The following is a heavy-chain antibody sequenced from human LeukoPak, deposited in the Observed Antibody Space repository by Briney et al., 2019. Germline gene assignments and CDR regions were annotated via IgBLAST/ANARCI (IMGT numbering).Heavy chain of an antibody. CDR1: GLTFSTYA. D-gene: IGHD3-3*02. CDR2: ISDSGGAI. V-gene: IGHV3-23*01. Sequence: PGGSLRLSCAASGLTFSTYALSCVRQAPGKGLEWVSAISDSGGAIFYADSVKGRFTMSRDNSKNSLFLQMNSLRAEDTALYYCTRIGSEAFTDYWGQGTLVTVSS. CDR3: TRIGSEAFTDY. J-gene: IGHJ4*02.